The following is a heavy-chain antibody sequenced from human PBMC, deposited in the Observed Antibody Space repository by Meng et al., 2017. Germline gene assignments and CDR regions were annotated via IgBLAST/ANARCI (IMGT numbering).Heavy chain of an antibody. D-gene: IGHD2-15*01. CDR3: ARGSYSFDS. CDR2: AYYRTKWYN. CDR1: GDSVSSNSAA. J-gene: IGHJ5*01. V-gene: IGHV6-1*01. Sequence: QMQLQQSGPGLVKPSQTLSLICAISGDSVSSNSAAWNWIRQSPSRGLEWLGRAYYRTKWYNDYAESVNSRISIDPDTSKNQFSLQLRSVTPEDSAVYYCARGSYSFDSWGQRTLVTVSS.